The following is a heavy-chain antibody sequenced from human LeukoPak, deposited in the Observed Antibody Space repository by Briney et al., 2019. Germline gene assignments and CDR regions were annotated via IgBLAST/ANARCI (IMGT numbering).Heavy chain of an antibody. V-gene: IGHV1-46*01. D-gene: IGHD3-10*01. J-gene: IGHJ4*02. CDR2: INPSGGSS. CDR1: GYTFTSYY. Sequence: GASVKVSCKASGYTFTSYYMHWVRQSPGLGLEWMGIINPSGGSSSYAQKFQGRVTMTRDTSTSTVYMELSSLRSEDTAVYYCARDYAYGSGSAYYFDYWGQGTLVTVSS. CDR3: ARDYAYGSGSAYYFDY.